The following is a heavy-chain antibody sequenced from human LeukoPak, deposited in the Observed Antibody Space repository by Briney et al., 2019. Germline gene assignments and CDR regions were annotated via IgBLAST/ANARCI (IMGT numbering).Heavy chain of an antibody. CDR3: ARGTGCTGGSCSYYGMDV. Sequence: ASVKVSCRGSGYTFSSYAIHWVRQAPGQRLEWMGWINAGNGDTKYSQKFQGRVTITRDTSATTAYMELSSLRSEDTAVYYCARGTGCTGGSCSYYGMDVWGQGITVTVSS. CDR2: INAGNGDT. V-gene: IGHV1-3*01. CDR1: GYTFSSYA. D-gene: IGHD2-15*01. J-gene: IGHJ6*02.